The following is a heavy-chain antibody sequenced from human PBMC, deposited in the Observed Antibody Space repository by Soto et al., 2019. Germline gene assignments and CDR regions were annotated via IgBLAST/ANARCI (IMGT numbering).Heavy chain of an antibody. D-gene: IGHD3-22*01. CDR1: GYTFTSYY. CDR2: INPSGGST. V-gene: IGHV1-46*01. J-gene: IGHJ4*02. CDR3: ARDSSYYDSSGYPDY. Sequence: ASVKVSCKASGYTFTSYYMHWVRQAPGQGLEWMGIINPSGGSTSYAQKFQGRVTMTRDTSTSTVYMELSSLRSEDTAVHYCARDSSYYDSSGYPDYWGQGTLVTVSS.